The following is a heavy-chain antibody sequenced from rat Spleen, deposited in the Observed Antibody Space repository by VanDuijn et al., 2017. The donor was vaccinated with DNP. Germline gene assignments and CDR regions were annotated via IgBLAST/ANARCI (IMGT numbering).Heavy chain of an antibody. V-gene: IGHV2-63*01. CDR3: TSDSLNSSSFVY. Sequence: QVQLKESGPGLVQPSETLSPTCTVSGFSLTTYSVSWVRQPSGKGPEGTGKMWYDGDTAYNSALKSRLSISRDTSKSQVFLKMNSLQTDDTGTYYCTSDSLNSSSFVYWGQGSLVTVSS. CDR1: GFSLTTYS. CDR2: MWYDGDT. D-gene: IGHD1-2*01. J-gene: IGHJ3*01.